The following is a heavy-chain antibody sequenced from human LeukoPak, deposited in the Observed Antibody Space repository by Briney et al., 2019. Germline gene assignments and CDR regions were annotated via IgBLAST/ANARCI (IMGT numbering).Heavy chain of an antibody. CDR2: IYHSGSG. CDR1: GYSISNDYY. CDR3: TRKATTGPTKAAFDV. D-gene: IGHD4-17*01. J-gene: IGHJ3*01. V-gene: IGHV4-28*01. Sequence: PSETLSPTCAVSGYSISNDYYWGWIRQPPGRGLEWIGHIYHSGSGYYNPSLKSRVAMSVDTSKNQFSLKLSSVTAVDTAVYYCTRKATTGPTKAAFDVWGQGTMVTVSS.